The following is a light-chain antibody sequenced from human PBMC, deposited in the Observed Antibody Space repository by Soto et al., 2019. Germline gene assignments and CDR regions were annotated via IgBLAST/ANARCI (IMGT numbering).Light chain of an antibody. CDR2: DAS. CDR1: QSISSW. CDR3: QQYNSYWT. V-gene: IGKV1-5*01. J-gene: IGKJ1*01. Sequence: IQMTQSPSTRSASLGDRVTITCRASQSISSWLAWYQQKPGKAPKLLIYDASSLESGVPSRFSGLGSGTEFTLTISSMNPDDFATYYCQQYNSYWTFGQGTKVDIK.